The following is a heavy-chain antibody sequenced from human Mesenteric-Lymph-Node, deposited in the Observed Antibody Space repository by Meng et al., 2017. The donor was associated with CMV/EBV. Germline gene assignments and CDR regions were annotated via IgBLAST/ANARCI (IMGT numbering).Heavy chain of an antibody. CDR1: GFTFSNYA. Sequence: GGSLRLSCAASGFTFSNYAMHWVRQAPGKGLEWVAVISYDGSNKYYADSVKGRFTIFRDNSKNTLYLQMNSLRAEDTAVYYCAREISGSFDYWGQGTLVTVSS. CDR3: AREISGSFDY. V-gene: IGHV3-30*04. CDR2: ISYDGSNK. D-gene: IGHD2/OR15-2a*01. J-gene: IGHJ4*02.